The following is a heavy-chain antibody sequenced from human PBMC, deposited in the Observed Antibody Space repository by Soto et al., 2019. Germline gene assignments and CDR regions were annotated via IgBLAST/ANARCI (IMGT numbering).Heavy chain of an antibody. D-gene: IGHD3-16*02. CDR1: GGYFSGYY. Sequence: PSVTLPHTCTVYGGYFSGYYGSWIRQPPGKGLEWIGEINHSESTNYNPSLKSRVTISVDTSKNQFSLKLSSVTAADTAVYYCARGGHIWGSYRKSFDYWGQGTLVTVSS. J-gene: IGHJ4*02. V-gene: IGHV4-34*01. CDR2: INHSEST. CDR3: ARGGHIWGSYRKSFDY.